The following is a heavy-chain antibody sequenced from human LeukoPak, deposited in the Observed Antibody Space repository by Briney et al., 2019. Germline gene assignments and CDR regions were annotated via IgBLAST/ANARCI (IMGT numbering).Heavy chain of an antibody. CDR3: AREGCSGGSCYSAYNWFDP. CDR2: IYTSGST. CDR1: GGSISSYY. J-gene: IGHJ5*02. V-gene: IGHV4-4*07. D-gene: IGHD2-15*01. Sequence: SETLSLTCTVSGGSISSYYRSWIRQPAGKGLEWIGRIYTSGSTNYNPSLKSRVTMSVDTSKNQFSLKLSSVTAADTAVYYCAREGCSGGSCYSAYNWFDPWGQGTLVTVSS.